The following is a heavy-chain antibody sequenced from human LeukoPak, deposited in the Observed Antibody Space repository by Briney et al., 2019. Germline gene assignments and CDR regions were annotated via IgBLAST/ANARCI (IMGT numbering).Heavy chain of an antibody. CDR2: ISDSGDST. D-gene: IGHD3-9*01. J-gene: IGHJ4*02. CDR1: GFSFSNYA. Sequence: PGGSLRLSCAASGFSFSNYAMNWVRQAPGKGLEWVSAISDSGDSTYYVESVKGRFTISRDNSKNTLYLQMNSLRADDTAVYYCAKRLHDIWTGYSHWGQGTLVTVSS. V-gene: IGHV3-23*01. CDR3: AKRLHDIWTGYSH.